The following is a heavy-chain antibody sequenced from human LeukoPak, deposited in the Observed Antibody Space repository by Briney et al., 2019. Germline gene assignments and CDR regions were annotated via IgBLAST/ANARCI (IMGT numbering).Heavy chain of an antibody. CDR1: GFTFSSYG. Sequence: GRSLRLSCAASGFTFSSYGMHWVRQAPGKGLEWVAVISYDGSNKYYADSVKGRFTISRDNSKNTLYLQMNSLRAEDTAVYYCAKDLGYSLDYWGQGTLVTVSS. J-gene: IGHJ4*02. CDR3: AKDLGYSLDY. D-gene: IGHD5-18*01. V-gene: IGHV3-30*18. CDR2: ISYDGSNK.